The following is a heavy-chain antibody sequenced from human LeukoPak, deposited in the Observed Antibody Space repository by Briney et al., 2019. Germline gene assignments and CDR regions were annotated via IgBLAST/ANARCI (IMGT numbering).Heavy chain of an antibody. J-gene: IGHJ5*02. CDR2: INPNSGGT. Sequence: SLKLSCTASGYTCTGNYIRWVRNAPGQPLEKILWINPNSGGTNYAQKFQGRVTMTRDTSISTAYMELSRLRSDDTAVYYCARVGKVGATRRWFDPWGQGTLVTVSS. V-gene: IGHV1-2*02. D-gene: IGHD1-26*01. CDR1: GYTCTGNY. CDR3: ARVGKVGATRRWFDP.